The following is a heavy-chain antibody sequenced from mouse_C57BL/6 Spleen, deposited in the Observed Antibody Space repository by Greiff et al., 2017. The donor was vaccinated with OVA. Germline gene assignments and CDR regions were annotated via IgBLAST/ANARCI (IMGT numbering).Heavy chain of an antibody. J-gene: IGHJ2*01. V-gene: IGHV1-76*01. D-gene: IGHD2-1*01. CDR3: AREGVYGNPDY. Sequence: QVQLKESGAELVKSGASVKLSCKASGYTFTDYYINWVKQRPGQGLEWIARIYPGSGNTYYNEKFKGKATLTAEKSSSTAYMQLSSLTSEDSAVYFCAREGVYGNPDYWGQGTTLTVSS. CDR2: IYPGSGNT. CDR1: GYTFTDYY.